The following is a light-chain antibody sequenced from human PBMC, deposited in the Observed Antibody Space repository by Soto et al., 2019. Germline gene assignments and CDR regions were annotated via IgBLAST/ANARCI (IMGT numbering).Light chain of an antibody. CDR1: SSDVGGYNY. V-gene: IGLV2-14*01. CDR2: EVS. Sequence: QSALTQPASVSGSPGQSLTISSTGTSSDVGGYNYVSWYQQHPRKAPKLMIYEVSNRPSGVSNRFSGSKSGNTASLTISGLQAEDEADYYCSSYTSSSTPGFGTGTKVTVL. J-gene: IGLJ1*01. CDR3: SSYTSSSTPG.